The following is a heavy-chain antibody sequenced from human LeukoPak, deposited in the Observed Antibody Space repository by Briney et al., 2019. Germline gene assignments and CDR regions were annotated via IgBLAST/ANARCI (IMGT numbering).Heavy chain of an antibody. J-gene: IGHJ4*02. Sequence: SETLSLTCTVSGASISRGNSYWSWIRQPAGKGLEWIGRIYTSGRTNLNPALKSRVTLSLDTSKNQFSLNLTSVAAADTAVYYCVRGHNSGWSDFDYWGLGTLVTVSS. D-gene: IGHD6-19*01. CDR2: IYTSGRT. V-gene: IGHV4-61*02. CDR3: VRGHNSGWSDFDY. CDR1: GASISRGNSY.